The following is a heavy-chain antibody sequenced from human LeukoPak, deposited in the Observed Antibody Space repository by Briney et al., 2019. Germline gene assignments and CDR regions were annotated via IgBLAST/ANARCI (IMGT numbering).Heavy chain of an antibody. CDR1: GGSISSYY. J-gene: IGHJ4*02. V-gene: IGHV4-59*01. CDR2: IYYSGST. D-gene: IGHD2-15*01. CDR3: ARWQYYCSGGSCYVDSIDY. Sequence: PSETLSLTCTVSGGSISSYYWSWIRQPPGKGLEWIGYIYYSGSTNYNPSLKSRVTISVDTSKDQFSLKLSSVTAADTAVYYCARWQYYCSGGSCYVDSIDYWGQGTLVTVSS.